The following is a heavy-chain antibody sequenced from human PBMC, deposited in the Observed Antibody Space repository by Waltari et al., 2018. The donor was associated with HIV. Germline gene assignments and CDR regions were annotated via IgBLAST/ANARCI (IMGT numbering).Heavy chain of an antibody. V-gene: IGHV3-21*01. CDR2: ISSGGVYI. Sequence: EVQLVESGGGLVKPGGSLRLSCAASRFTFSSYSMNWVRQAQGKGLEWVSYISSGGVYIYYADAVKGRFTISRDNAKNSLYLQMNSLRAEDTAVYYCARDVAEMATLTAFDIWGQGTMVTVSS. D-gene: IGHD2-21*01. CDR1: RFTFSSYS. CDR3: ARDVAEMATLTAFDI. J-gene: IGHJ3*02.